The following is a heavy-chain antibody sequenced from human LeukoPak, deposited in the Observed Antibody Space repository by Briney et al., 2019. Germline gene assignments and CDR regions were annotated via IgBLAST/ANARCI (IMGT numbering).Heavy chain of an antibody. D-gene: IGHD6-19*01. V-gene: IGHV1-46*01. CDR2: INPSGGST. J-gene: IGHJ4*02. Sequence: GASVKVSCKASGYTFTGYYMHWVRQAPGQGLEWMGIINPSGGSTSFAQKFQGRVTMTRDTSTDTVYMELRSLRYEDTAVYYCAREVTGIAVPHWGQGTLVTVSS. CDR3: AREVTGIAVPH. CDR1: GYTFTGYY.